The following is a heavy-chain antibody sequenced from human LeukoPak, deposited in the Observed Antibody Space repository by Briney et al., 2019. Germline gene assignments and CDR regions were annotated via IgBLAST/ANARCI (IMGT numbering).Heavy chain of an antibody. Sequence: GGSLRLSCAASGFTFSYYWMHWVRQAPGKGLVWVSRINSDGISTGYADSVKGRFTVSRDNAKKTLYLQMNSLRAEDTAVYYCARDVGNFDYWGQGTLVTVSS. J-gene: IGHJ4*02. CDR3: ARDVGNFDY. CDR2: INSDGIST. V-gene: IGHV3-74*01. CDR1: GFTFSYYW.